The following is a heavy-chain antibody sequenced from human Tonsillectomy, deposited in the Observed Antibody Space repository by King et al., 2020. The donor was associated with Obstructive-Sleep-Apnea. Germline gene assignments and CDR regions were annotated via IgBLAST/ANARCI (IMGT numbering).Heavy chain of an antibody. CDR2: IRGSGGST. D-gene: IGHD3-22*01. CDR1: GFTFSSYA. J-gene: IGHJ4*02. Sequence: VQLVESGGGLVQPGGSLRLSCAASGFTFSSYAMSWVRQAPGKGLEWVSAIRGSGGSTYHADPVKGRFTISNDNSKNTLYLQMNNLRAEDTAVYYCAKGAYYYDSSGYTYWGQGTLVTVSS. V-gene: IGHV3-23*04. CDR3: AKGAYYYDSSGYTY.